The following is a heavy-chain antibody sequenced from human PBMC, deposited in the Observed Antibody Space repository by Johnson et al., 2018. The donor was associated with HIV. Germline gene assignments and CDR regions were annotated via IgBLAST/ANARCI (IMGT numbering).Heavy chain of an antibody. CDR1: GFTFSSYA. Sequence: QVQLVESGGGVVQPGRSLRLSCAASGFTFSSYAMHWVRQAPGKGLEWVAVISYDGSNKYYADSVKGRFTISRDTSKNTLYLQMNSLRAEDTDVYYCASLGLDLLVKAPLSVVFDAFDIWGQGTMVTVSS. D-gene: IGHD3-16*01. CDR2: ISYDGSNK. V-gene: IGHV3-30-3*01. J-gene: IGHJ3*02. CDR3: ASLGLDLLVKAPLSVVFDAFDI.